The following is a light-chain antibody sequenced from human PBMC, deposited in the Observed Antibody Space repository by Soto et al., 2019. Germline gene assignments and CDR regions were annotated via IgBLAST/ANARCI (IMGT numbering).Light chain of an antibody. Sequence: QSVLTQSPSASASLGASVRLTCILSSGHSSYAIAWHQQHPEKGPRYLMKLNSDGSHNKGDGIPDRFSGSSSGAERYLTISSLQSEDEADCYCQTWGTGMRVFGGGTKVTVL. J-gene: IGLJ3*02. V-gene: IGLV4-69*01. CDR3: QTWGTGMRV. CDR2: LNSDGSH. CDR1: SGHSSYA.